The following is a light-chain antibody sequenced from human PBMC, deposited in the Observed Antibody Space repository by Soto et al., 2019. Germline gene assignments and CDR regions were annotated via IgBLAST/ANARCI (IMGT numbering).Light chain of an antibody. CDR1: QSVSTH. J-gene: IGKJ2*01. V-gene: IGKV3-15*01. Sequence: EVVMTQSPVNLSVSPGERATLSCRASQSVSTHLAWYQQKPGQAPKLLIYAASTRVTGISARFSGSGSGTEFSLTISSLQSEDFAVYFCQQYGSSPYTFGQGTKLEI. CDR2: AAS. CDR3: QQYGSSPYT.